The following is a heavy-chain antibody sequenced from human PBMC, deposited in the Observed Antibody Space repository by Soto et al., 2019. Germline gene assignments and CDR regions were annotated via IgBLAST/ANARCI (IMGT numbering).Heavy chain of an antibody. CDR1: GFSFSTYW. J-gene: IGHJ5*02. Sequence: EVQLVESGGGLVQPGGSLRLSCAASGFSFSTYWMAWVRQAPGKGLEWVANIDQGGGEKYYVDSVRGRFTISRDNAKXXXXXXXXXXXXXXXXXXXXXXXXNWFDPWGQGTLVSVSS. V-gene: IGHV3-7*02. CDR2: IDQGGGEK. CDR3: XXXXNWFDP.